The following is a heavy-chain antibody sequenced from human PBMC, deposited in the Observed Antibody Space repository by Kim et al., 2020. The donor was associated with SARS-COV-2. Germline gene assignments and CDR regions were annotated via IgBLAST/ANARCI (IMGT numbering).Heavy chain of an antibody. CDR1: GESFSGYY. CDR3: ARSPIWFGNHDTFDM. Sequence: SETLSLTCAVHGESFSGYYWSWIRQPPEKGLEWIGDIHQSGSTNYYPSLKSRVTISRDTSKNQFSLRLSSVTAADTAVYYCARSPIWFGNHDTFDMWGQGTMVTVSS. D-gene: IGHD3-10*01. V-gene: IGHV4-34*01. J-gene: IGHJ3*02. CDR2: IHQSGST.